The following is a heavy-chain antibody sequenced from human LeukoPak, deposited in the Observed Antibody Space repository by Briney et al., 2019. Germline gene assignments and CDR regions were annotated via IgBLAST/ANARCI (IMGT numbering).Heavy chain of an antibody. D-gene: IGHD3-9*01. CDR1: GFTFSSYS. Sequence: GGSLRLSSAASGFTFSSYSMNWVCQAPGKGLEWVSSISSSSSYIYYADSVKGRFTISRDNAKNSLYLQMNSLRAEDTAVYYCARVAYYDILTGFPVASMDYWGQGTLVTVSS. V-gene: IGHV3-21*01. CDR2: ISSSSSYI. CDR3: ARVAYYDILTGFPVASMDY. J-gene: IGHJ4*02.